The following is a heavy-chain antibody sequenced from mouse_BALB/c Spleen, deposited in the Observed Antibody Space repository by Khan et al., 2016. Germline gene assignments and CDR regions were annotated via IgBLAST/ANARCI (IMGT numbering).Heavy chain of an antibody. D-gene: IGHD1-1*01. Sequence: EVKLLESGGGLVQPGGSLKVSCAASGFDFSRYWMSWVRQAPGKGLEWIGEINPDSGTINYTPSLKVKFVISRDNANNTLYLQMSKVTSEDSALYYCERAGYYGYLVNWGQGTLVTVSA. V-gene: IGHV4-1*02. CDR2: INPDSGTI. J-gene: IGHJ3*01. CDR3: ERAGYYGYLVN. CDR1: GFDFSRYW.